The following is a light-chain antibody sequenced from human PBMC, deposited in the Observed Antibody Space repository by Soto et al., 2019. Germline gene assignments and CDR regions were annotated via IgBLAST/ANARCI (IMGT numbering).Light chain of an antibody. CDR2: EGT. V-gene: IGLV2-23*03. Sequence: QSALTQPASVSGSPGQSITISCTGTSADVGTYKLVSWYQHHPGKVPRLMIYEGTKRPSGVSDRFSGSKSGNTASLTISGLQTEDEADYYCCSYAGISTFVVFGGGTKLTVL. J-gene: IGLJ2*01. CDR3: CSYAGISTFVV. CDR1: SADVGTYKL.